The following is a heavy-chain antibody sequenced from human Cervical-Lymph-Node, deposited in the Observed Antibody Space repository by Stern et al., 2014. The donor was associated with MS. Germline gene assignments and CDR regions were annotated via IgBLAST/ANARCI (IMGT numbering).Heavy chain of an antibody. CDR2: IYHSGST. V-gene: IGHV4-4*02. J-gene: IGHJ4*02. CDR1: GGSISSSNW. D-gene: IGHD3-3*01. CDR3: ARTYDFWSGYFDY. Sequence: QLQLQESGPGLVKPSGTLSLTCAVSGGSISSSNWWSWVRQPPGKGLEWIGEIYHSGSTNYNPSLKSRVTIAVDKSKNQFSLKLSSVAAADTAVYYCARTYDFWSGYFDYWGQGTLVTVSS.